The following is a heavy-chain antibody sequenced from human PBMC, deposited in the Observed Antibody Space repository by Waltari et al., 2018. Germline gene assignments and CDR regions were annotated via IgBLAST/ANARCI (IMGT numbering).Heavy chain of an antibody. CDR2: IYYSGST. CDR1: GGSISSHY. CDR3: AKTGYSSSWYWFDP. D-gene: IGHD6-13*01. J-gene: IGHJ5*02. V-gene: IGHV4-59*11. Sequence: QVQLQESGPGLVKPSETLSLTCTVSGGSISSHYWSWIRQPPGKGLEWIGYIYYSGSTNNNPSLKSRVTRSVDTAKNQVSLKLSSVTAADTAVYYCAKTGYSSSWYWFDPWGQGTLV.